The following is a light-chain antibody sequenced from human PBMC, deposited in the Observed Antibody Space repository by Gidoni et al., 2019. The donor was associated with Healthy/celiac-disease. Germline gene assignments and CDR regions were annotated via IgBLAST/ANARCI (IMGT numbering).Light chain of an antibody. J-gene: IGKJ1*01. Sequence: DIQLTQSPSSLSASVGDRVTITCRASQSISSYLNWYQQKPGNAPKLLIYAASSLQRGVPSRFSSSGSCTDFSPTIISLLPEDFSTYYCQQSYSTPWTFGQGTKVEIK. CDR2: AAS. V-gene: IGKV1-39*01. CDR1: QSISSY. CDR3: QQSYSTPWT.